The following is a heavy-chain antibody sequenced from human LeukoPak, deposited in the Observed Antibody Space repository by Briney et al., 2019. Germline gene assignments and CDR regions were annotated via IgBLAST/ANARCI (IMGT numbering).Heavy chain of an antibody. D-gene: IGHD3-10*01. J-gene: IGHJ5*02. V-gene: IGHV1-8*01. Sequence: GASVKVSCKASGYTFTSYDINWVRQATGQGLEWMGWMNPNSGNTGYAQKFQGRVTMTRNTSISTAYMELSSLRSEDTAVYYCARAVLLWFGGSNWFDPWGQGTLVTVSS. CDR3: ARAVLLWFGGSNWFDP. CDR2: MNPNSGNT. CDR1: GYTFTSYD.